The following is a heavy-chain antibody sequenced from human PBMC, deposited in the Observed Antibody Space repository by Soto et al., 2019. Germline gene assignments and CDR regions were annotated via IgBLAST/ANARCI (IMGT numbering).Heavy chain of an antibody. D-gene: IGHD6-13*01. J-gene: IGHJ6*02. V-gene: IGHV6-1*01. CDR1: GDSVSSNSAA. Sequence: SQTLSLTCAISGDSVSSNSAAWNWIRQSPSRGLEWLGRTYYRSKWYNDYAVSVKSRITINPDTSKNQFSLQLNSVTPEDTAVYYCARDRDLYSSSWYGSDYYYGMDVWGQGTTVTVSS. CDR2: TYYRSKWYN. CDR3: ARDRDLYSSSWYGSDYYYGMDV.